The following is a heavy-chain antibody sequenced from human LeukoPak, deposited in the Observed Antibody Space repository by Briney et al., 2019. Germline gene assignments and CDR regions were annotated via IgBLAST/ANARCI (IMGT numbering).Heavy chain of an antibody. CDR1: GFAFSSSA. CDR3: AKGPTRTTVTTFNDS. J-gene: IGHJ4*02. Sequence: GGSLRLSCAASGFAFSSSAMSWVRQAPEKSLEWVSVISGSGDNTYYAGSVKGRFTISRVNSKNTLYLQMNSLRAEDTAVYYCAKGPTRTTVTTFNDSWGQGTLVTVSS. V-gene: IGHV3-23*01. D-gene: IGHD4-17*01. CDR2: ISGSGDNT.